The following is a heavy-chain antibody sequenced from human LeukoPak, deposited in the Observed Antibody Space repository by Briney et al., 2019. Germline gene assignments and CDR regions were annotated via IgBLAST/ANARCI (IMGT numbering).Heavy chain of an antibody. Sequence: SETLSLTCTVSGGSISSSSYYWGWIRQPPGKGLEWIGSIYYSGSTYYNPSLKSRVSISVDTSKNQFSLKLSSVTAADTAVYYCAREGLWFGEFRSYFDYWGQGTLVTVSS. V-gene: IGHV4-39*07. J-gene: IGHJ4*02. D-gene: IGHD3-10*01. CDR1: GGSISSSSYY. CDR2: IYYSGST. CDR3: AREGLWFGEFRSYFDY.